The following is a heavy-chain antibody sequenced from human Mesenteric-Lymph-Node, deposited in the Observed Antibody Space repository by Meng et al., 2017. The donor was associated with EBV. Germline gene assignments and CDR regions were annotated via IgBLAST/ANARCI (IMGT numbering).Heavy chain of an antibody. CDR3: AKGVREHTFYNWFDP. D-gene: IGHD2/OR15-2a*01. V-gene: IGHV3-23*01. CDR1: GFTFSSYV. Sequence: EVQLLESXXXXLXXGGXLRLSCAASGFTFSSYVMSWVRQAPGKGLEWVSGIGGGGDSTYYADSVKGRFTISRDNSKNTVYLQMNSLRPEDTAVYYCAKGVREHTFYNWFDPWGQGTLVTVSS. J-gene: IGHJ5*02. CDR2: IGGGGDST.